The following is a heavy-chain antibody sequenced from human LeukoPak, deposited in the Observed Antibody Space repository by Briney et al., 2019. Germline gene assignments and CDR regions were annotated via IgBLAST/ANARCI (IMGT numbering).Heavy chain of an antibody. CDR1: GFTFSSYA. J-gene: IGHJ4*02. CDR3: ARDGTTTNWARFLEWSLDY. V-gene: IGHV3-30-3*01. D-gene: IGHD3-3*01. CDR2: ISYDGSNK. Sequence: GGSLRLSCAASGFTFSSYAMHWVRQAPGKGLEWVAVISYDGSNKYYADSVKGRFTISRDNSKNTLYLQMNSLRAEDTAVYYCARDGTTTNWARFLEWSLDYWGQGTLVTVSS.